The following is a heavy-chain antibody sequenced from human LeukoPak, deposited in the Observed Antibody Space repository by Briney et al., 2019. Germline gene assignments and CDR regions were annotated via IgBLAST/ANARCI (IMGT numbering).Heavy chain of an antibody. CDR1: GFTFDDYA. CDR2: ISWNSGGI. V-gene: IGHV3-9*01. CDR3: AKDMSYGSANFNGMDV. D-gene: IGHD3-10*01. J-gene: IGHJ6*02. Sequence: GGSLRLSCAASGFTFDDYAMHWVRQAPGKGLEWVSGISWNSGGIGYADSVKGRFTISKDNAKDSLYLQMNSLRVEDTALYYCAKDMSYGSANFNGMDVWGQGTTVTVSS.